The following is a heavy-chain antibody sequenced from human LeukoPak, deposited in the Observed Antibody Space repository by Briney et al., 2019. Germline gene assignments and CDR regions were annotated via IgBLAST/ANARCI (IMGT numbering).Heavy chain of an antibody. V-gene: IGHV1-2*02. CDR2: INPKSGVT. J-gene: IGHJ4*02. CDR1: GYTFTGHY. D-gene: IGHD3-22*01. CDR3: ARALRYDDSSGYYAY. Sequence: ASVKVSCKASGYTFTGHYMHWVRQAPGQGPEWMGWINPKSGVTNYAQTLQGRLTMTRDTSISTVYMELSRLTTDDTAVYFCARALRYDDSSGYYAYWGQGTLVTVSS.